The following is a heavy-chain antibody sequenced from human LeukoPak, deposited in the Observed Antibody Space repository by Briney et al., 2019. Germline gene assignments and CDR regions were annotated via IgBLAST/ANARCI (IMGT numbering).Heavy chain of an antibody. V-gene: IGHV3-21*04. CDR3: AKELGYCSGGSCPKDY. CDR1: GFTFSSYS. J-gene: IGHJ4*02. D-gene: IGHD2-15*01. Sequence: KSGGSLRLSCAASGFTFSSYSMNWVRQAPGKGLEWVSSISSSSYIYYADSVKGRFTISRDNAKNSLYLQMNSLRAEDTAVYYCAKELGYCSGGSCPKDYWGQGTLVTVS. CDR2: ISSSSYI.